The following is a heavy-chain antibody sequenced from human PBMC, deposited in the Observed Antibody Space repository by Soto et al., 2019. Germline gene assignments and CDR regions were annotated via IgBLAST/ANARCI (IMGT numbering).Heavy chain of an antibody. J-gene: IGHJ4*02. CDR2: IRSKANSYAT. Sequence: EVQLVESGGGLVQPGGSLKLSCAASGFTFSGSAMHWVRQASGKGLEWVGRIRSKANSYATAYAASVKGRFTISRDDSKNTAYLQMNRLKTEDTAVYYCTTRIAVAGIDYWGQGTLVTVSS. CDR3: TTRIAVAGIDY. V-gene: IGHV3-73*01. D-gene: IGHD6-19*01. CDR1: GFTFSGSA.